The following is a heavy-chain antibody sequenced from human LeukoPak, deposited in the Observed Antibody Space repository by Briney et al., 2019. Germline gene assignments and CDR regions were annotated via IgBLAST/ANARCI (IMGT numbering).Heavy chain of an antibody. J-gene: IGHJ4*02. Sequence: GGSLRLSCAASGFAFDDYVMHWVRQAPGKGLEWVSLISGDGGTTYYGDSVKGRFTVSRDNSKNSLYLQMNSLRPEDTALYYCAKDFVGSGWFSPTFDCWGQGSLVTVSS. CDR2: ISGDGGTT. V-gene: IGHV3-43*02. D-gene: IGHD6-19*01. CDR3: AKDFVGSGWFSPTFDC. CDR1: GFAFDDYV.